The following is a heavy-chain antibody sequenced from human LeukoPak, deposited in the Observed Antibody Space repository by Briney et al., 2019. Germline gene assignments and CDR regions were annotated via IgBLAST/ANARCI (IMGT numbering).Heavy chain of an antibody. Sequence: SVKVSCKASGGTFSSYAISWVRQAPGQGLEWMGGIIPIFGTANYAQKFQGRVTITADESTNTAYMELSSLRSEDTAVYYCARDGRGYSYGYDYYFDYWGQGTLVTVSS. CDR3: ARDGRGYSYGYDYYFDY. V-gene: IGHV1-69*13. CDR1: GGTFSSYA. CDR2: IIPIFGTA. J-gene: IGHJ4*02. D-gene: IGHD5-18*01.